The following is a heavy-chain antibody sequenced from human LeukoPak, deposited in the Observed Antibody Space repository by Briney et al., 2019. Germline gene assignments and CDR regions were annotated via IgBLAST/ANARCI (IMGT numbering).Heavy chain of an antibody. D-gene: IGHD3-3*01. CDR2: IYHSGST. V-gene: IGHV4-30-2*01. Sequence: SQTLSLTCTVSGGSISSGGYYWRWIRQPPGKGLEWIGYIYHSGSTYYNPSLKSRVTISVDRSKNQFSLKLSSVTAADTAVYYCARDVLEWLSPWGQGTLVTVSS. CDR1: GGSISSGGYY. J-gene: IGHJ5*02. CDR3: ARDVLEWLSP.